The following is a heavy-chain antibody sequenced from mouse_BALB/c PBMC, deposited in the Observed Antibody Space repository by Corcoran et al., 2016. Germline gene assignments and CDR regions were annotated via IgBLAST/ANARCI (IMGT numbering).Heavy chain of an antibody. J-gene: IGHJ3*01. D-gene: IGHD3-1*01. Sequence: QIQLVQSGPELKKPGETVKISCKASGYTFTDYSMHWVKQAPGKGLKWIGWINTETGEPTYADDFKGRFAFSLETSASTAYLQINNLKNEDTATYFGSQSARATRFAYWGQGTMVTVSA. CDR1: GYTFTDYS. CDR2: INTETGEP. V-gene: IGHV9-2-1*01. CDR3: SQSARATRFAY.